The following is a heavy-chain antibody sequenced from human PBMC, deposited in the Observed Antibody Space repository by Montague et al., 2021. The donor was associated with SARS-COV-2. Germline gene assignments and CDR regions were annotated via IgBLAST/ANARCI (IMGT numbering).Heavy chain of an antibody. D-gene: IGHD1-1*01. V-gene: IGHV6-1*01. CDR3: TSGREGNYNVMDV. J-gene: IGHJ6*02. Sequence: CAISGDSVSSNSPTWNWVRQSPPRGLECLGRTYYRSKWYNDYAVSVRGRVTINPDTSKNQFSLQLNSVTPEDTAIYYCTSGREGNYNVMDVWGQGTTVTVS. CDR2: TYYRSKWYN. CDR1: GDSVSSNSPT.